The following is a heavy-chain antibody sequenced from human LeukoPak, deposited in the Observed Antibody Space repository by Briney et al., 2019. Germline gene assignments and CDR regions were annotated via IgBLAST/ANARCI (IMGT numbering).Heavy chain of an antibody. V-gene: IGHV3-23*01. Sequence: GGSLRLSCAASGFTFSSYAMSWVRQAPGKGLEWVSAISGSGGSTYYADSVKGRFTISRDNSKNTLYLQMNSLRAEDTAVYYCASLRYFDWLLPIDYWGQGTLVTVSP. CDR2: ISGSGGST. CDR1: GFTFSSYA. CDR3: ASLRYFDWLLPIDY. J-gene: IGHJ4*02. D-gene: IGHD3-9*01.